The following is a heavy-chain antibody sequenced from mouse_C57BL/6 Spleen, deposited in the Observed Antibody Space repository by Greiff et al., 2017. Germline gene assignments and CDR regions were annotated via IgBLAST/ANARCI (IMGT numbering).Heavy chain of an antibody. J-gene: IGHJ1*03. CDR2: INPNNGGT. V-gene: IGHV1-26*01. CDR1: GYTFTDYY. CDR3: ARWGSSGYVDF. D-gene: IGHD1-3*01. Sequence: EVQLQQSGPELVKPGASVKISCKASGYTFTDYYMSWVKQSPGKSLEWIGDINPNNGGTSYNEKFKGKATLTVDKSSSTAYMELRSLTSEDSAVYYCARWGSSGYVDFWGKGTTVTVSS.